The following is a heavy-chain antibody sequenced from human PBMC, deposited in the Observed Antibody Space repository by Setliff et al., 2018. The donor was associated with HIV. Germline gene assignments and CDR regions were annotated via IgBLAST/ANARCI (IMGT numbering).Heavy chain of an antibody. V-gene: IGHV2-5*02. CDR3: AHILQDPPSHFYYYFYMDV. CDR2: IYWDDDK. Sequence: SGPMLVNPTQTLTLTCTFSGFSLSTSGVGVGWIRQPPGKALEWLALIYWDDDKRYSPSLKSRLTITKDTSKNQVVLTMTNMDPVDTATYYCAHILQDPPSHFYYYFYMDVWGKGTTVTVSS. D-gene: IGHD3-3*02. CDR1: GFSLSTSGVG. J-gene: IGHJ6*03.